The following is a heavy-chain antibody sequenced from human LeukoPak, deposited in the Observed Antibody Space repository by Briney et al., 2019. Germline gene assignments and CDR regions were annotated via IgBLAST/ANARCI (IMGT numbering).Heavy chain of an antibody. CDR1: GFTFSSYA. V-gene: IGHV3-23*01. D-gene: IGHD2-2*02. Sequence: GGSLRLSCAASGFTFSSYAMSWVRQAPGKGLEWVSAISGSGGSTYYSDSVKGRFTISRDNSKNTLYLQMNGLRAEDTAVYYCAKDHTPGLADYWGQGTLVTVSS. CDR2: ISGSGGST. J-gene: IGHJ4*02. CDR3: AKDHTPGLADY.